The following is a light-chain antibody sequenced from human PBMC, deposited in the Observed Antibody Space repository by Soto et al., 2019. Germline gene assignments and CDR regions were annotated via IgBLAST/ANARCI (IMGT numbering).Light chain of an antibody. Sequence: EIVLTQSPATLSLSPGERATISCRASQSLMSSLSWYHHKPCQAPRLLIYDTSNSATGIPARFSGSGSGTDFTLTIGSLEPEDFAVYYCQQRSTWPRLTFGGGTKVDIK. V-gene: IGKV3-11*01. J-gene: IGKJ4*01. CDR3: QQRSTWPRLT. CDR2: DTS. CDR1: QSLMSS.